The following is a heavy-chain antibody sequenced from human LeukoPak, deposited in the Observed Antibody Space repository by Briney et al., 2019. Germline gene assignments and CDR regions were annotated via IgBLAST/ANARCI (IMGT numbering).Heavy chain of an antibody. CDR1: GFTFSSYA. Sequence: GGSLRLSCAASGFTFSSYAMHWVRQAPGKGLEWVAVISYDGSNKYYADSVKGRFTISRDNSKNTLYLQMNSLRAEDTAVYYCAKDSADIVVVVAATGTPMGAFDIWGQGTMVTVSS. CDR3: AKDSADIVVVVAATGTPMGAFDI. V-gene: IGHV3-30-3*01. D-gene: IGHD2-15*01. J-gene: IGHJ3*02. CDR2: ISYDGSNK.